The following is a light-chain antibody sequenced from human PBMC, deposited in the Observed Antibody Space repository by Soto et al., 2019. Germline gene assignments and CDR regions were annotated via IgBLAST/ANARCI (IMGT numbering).Light chain of an antibody. Sequence: DIQMTQSPSSLSAFVGDTVTITYRVSQSIRSHLNWYQQKPGKGPKLLLYTASSLQSGVPSRFSSSGSATDFSLIISSLQPADFVAYYCQQSYSNPLVTFGEGTKVDIK. CDR2: TAS. CDR1: QSIRSH. J-gene: IGKJ4*01. CDR3: QQSYSNPLVT. V-gene: IGKV1-39*01.